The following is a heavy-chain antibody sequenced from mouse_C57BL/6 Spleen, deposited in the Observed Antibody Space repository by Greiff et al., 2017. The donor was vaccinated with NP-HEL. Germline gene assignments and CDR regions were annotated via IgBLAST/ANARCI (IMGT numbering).Heavy chain of an antibody. Sequence: DVMLVESGGGLVKPGGSLKLSCAASGFTFSDYGMHWVRQAPEKGLEWVAYISSGSSTIYYADTVKGRFTISRDNAKNTLFLQMTSLRSEDTAMYYCARGGGLDFDYWGQGTTLTVSS. CDR3: ARGGGLDFDY. CDR1: GFTFSDYG. CDR2: ISSGSSTI. J-gene: IGHJ2*01. V-gene: IGHV5-17*01. D-gene: IGHD3-3*01.